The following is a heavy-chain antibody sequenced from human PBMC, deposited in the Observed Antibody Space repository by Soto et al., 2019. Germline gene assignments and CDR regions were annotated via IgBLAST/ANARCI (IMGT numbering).Heavy chain of an antibody. D-gene: IGHD2-21*02. V-gene: IGHV2-5*02. CDR2: IYWDDDK. Sequence: SGPTLVNPTQTLTLTCTFSGLSLSATGVGVGWIRQPPGKALEWLALIYWDDDKRYSPSLKSRLTITKDTSKNQVVLTMTNMDPVDTATYYCVQSRCGGDCLQSYSSHSYYGLDVWGQGTTVTVSS. CDR3: VQSRCGGDCLQSYSSHSYYGLDV. CDR1: GLSLSATGVG. J-gene: IGHJ6*02.